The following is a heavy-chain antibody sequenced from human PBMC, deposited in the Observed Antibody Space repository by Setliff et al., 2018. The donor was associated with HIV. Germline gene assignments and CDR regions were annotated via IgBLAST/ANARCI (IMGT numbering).Heavy chain of an antibody. CDR1: GGTFSSYT. CDR2: IIPIFGTT. Sequence: GASVKVSCKASGGTFSSYTIDWVRQAPGQGLEWMGGIIPIFGTTNYAQKFQGRVTITTDESTSTAYMELSSLRSEDTALYYCARTREMVRGVITPAFDYWGLGGSPSPQ. V-gene: IGHV1-69*05. D-gene: IGHD3-10*01. CDR3: ARTREMVRGVITPAFDY. J-gene: IGHJ4*02.